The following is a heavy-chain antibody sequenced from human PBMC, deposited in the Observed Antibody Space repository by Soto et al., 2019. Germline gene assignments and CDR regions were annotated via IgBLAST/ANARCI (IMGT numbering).Heavy chain of an antibody. CDR3: ARCKTIFEWWFDP. D-gene: IGHD3-3*01. J-gene: IGHJ5*02. Sequence: LSLTCAVSGGSISSDGYAWSWIRQPPGKGLEWIGYIYHGGSTYYNPSLKSRVTISIDESENQFSLRVNSVTAADTAVYYCARCKTIFEWWFDPWGQGTLVTVSS. V-gene: IGHV4-30-2*01. CDR1: GGSISSDGYA. CDR2: IYHGGST.